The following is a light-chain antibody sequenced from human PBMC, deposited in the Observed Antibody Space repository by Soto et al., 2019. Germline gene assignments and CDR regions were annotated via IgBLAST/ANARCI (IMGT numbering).Light chain of an antibody. CDR2: EVI. V-gene: IGLV2-18*02. CDR3: SSYTSTSTYV. J-gene: IGLJ1*01. CDR1: SSDVGSYNR. Sequence: QSVLTQPASGSGSPGQAGTISCTGTSSDVGSYNRASWYQQPPGTAPKLMIYEVINRPSGVPDRFSGSKSGNTASLTISGLQAEDEADYYCSSYTSTSTYVFGTGTKVTVL.